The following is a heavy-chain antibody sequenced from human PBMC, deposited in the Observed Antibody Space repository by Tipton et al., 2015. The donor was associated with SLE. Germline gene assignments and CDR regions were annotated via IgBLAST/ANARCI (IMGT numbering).Heavy chain of an antibody. CDR3: ARERAGPGGAFDI. J-gene: IGHJ3*02. CDR1: GGSISSYY. V-gene: IGHV4-59*01. CDR2: IYYSGST. D-gene: IGHD3-10*01. Sequence: TLSLTCTVSGGSISSYYWSWIRQPPGKGLEWIGYIYYSGSTNYNPSLKSRVTISVDTSKNQFSLKLSSVTAADTAVYYCARERAGPGGAFDIWGQGTMVAVSS.